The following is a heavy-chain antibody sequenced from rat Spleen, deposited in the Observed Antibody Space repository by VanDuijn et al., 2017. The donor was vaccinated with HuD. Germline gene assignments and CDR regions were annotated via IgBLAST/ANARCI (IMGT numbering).Heavy chain of an antibody. CDR3: ARLTFYFDY. Sequence: EVQLVESGGGRVQPGRSLRLSCVASGITFNNYWMTWIRQAPGKGLEWVASISNIDDTYYSDSVKGRFSISRDNAKSTLYLQMNSLRSEDTATYYCARLTFYFDYWGQGVMVTVSS. V-gene: IGHV5-31*01. J-gene: IGHJ2*01. CDR2: ISNIDDT. CDR1: GITFNNYW.